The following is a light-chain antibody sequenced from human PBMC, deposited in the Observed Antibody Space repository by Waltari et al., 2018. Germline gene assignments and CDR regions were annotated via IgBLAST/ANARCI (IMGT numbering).Light chain of an antibody. CDR1: QRISTW. J-gene: IGKJ2*01. V-gene: IGKV1-5*03. CDR3: QLYNSYVMYT. Sequence: DIQMSQSPSTLSASVGDRVTIPCRASQRISTWLAWYQQKPGKAPKLLISRASTLGSGVPSRFVGSGSWTEFTLPISSLQPDDFVTDYCQLYNSYVMYTFGQGTKLDIK. CDR2: RAS.